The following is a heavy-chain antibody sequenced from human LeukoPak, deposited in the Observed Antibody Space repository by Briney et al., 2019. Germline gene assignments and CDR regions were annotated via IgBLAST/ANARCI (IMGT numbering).Heavy chain of an antibody. D-gene: IGHD1-26*01. CDR3: ARSTMGARRTYDY. V-gene: IGHV1-8*01. CDR2: MNPNSGNT. Sequence: GASVKASCKASKDTFTIYDVNWVRQATGLGLEWLGWMNPNSGNTGYAQKFQGRVTMTMNSSISTAYMELTSLTAEDTAVYYCARSTMGARRTYDYWGQGTLVTVSS. CDR1: KDTFTIYD. J-gene: IGHJ4*02.